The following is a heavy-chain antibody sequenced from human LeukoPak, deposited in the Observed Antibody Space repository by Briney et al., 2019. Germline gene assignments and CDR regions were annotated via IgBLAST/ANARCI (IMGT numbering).Heavy chain of an antibody. V-gene: IGHV4-38-2*02. J-gene: IGHJ3*02. Sequence: SESLSLTCTVSGYSISSGYYWGWIRQPPGKGLEWIGYIYHSGSTYYNPSLKSRVTISVDRSKNQFSLKLSSVTAADTAVYYCARDGYNQDAFDIWGQGTMVTVSS. CDR3: ARDGYNQDAFDI. D-gene: IGHD5-24*01. CDR1: GYSISSGYY. CDR2: IYHSGST.